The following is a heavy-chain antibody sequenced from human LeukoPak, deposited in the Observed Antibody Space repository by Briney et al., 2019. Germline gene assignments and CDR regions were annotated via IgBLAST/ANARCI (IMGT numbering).Heavy chain of an antibody. J-gene: IGHJ4*02. Sequence: PGGSLRLSCAASGFTFSSYSMNWVRQAPGKGLEWVAVISYDGSNKYYADSVKGRFTISRDNSKNTLYLQMNSLRAEDTAVYYCAKGYYDSSGYLAYWGQGTLVTVSS. CDR3: AKGYYDSSGYLAY. V-gene: IGHV3-30*18. CDR1: GFTFSSYS. CDR2: ISYDGSNK. D-gene: IGHD3-22*01.